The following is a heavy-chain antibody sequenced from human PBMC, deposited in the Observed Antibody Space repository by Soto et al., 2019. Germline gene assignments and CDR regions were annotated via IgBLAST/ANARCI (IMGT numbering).Heavy chain of an antibody. CDR1: GYTFTGYY. CDR2: INPNSGGT. J-gene: IGHJ4*02. Sequence: GASVKVSCKASGYTFTGYYMHWVRQAPGQGLEWMGWINPNSGGTNYAQKFQGWVTMTRDTSISTAYMELSRLRSDDTAVYYCARGSSYYYGSGSYDYWGQGTLVTVSS. V-gene: IGHV1-2*04. CDR3: ARGSSYYYGSGSYDY. D-gene: IGHD3-10*01.